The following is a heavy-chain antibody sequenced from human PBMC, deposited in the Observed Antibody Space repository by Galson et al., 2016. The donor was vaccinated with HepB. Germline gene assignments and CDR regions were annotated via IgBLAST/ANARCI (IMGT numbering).Heavy chain of an antibody. D-gene: IGHD5-18*01. CDR3: AGGGGQWIQLWSSYYYYMDV. V-gene: IGHV1-69*06. J-gene: IGHJ6*03. Sequence: SGGAFSRFAISWVRQAPGQGLEWMGGIIPLFGTANYAQKFQGRVTITADKSTDTAYMELNSLISKDTAVYYCAGGGGQWIQLWSSYYYYMDVWGKGTTVTVSS. CDR1: GGAFSRFA. CDR2: IIPLFGTA.